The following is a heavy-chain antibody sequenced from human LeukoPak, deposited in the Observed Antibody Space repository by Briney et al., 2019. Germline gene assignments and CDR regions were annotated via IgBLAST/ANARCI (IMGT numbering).Heavy chain of an antibody. CDR2: ISYDGSNK. J-gene: IGHJ1*01. CDR1: GFTFSSYA. Sequence: GGSLRLSCAASGFTFSSYAMHWVRQAPGKGLEWVAVISYDGSNKYYADSVKGRFTISRDNSKNTLYLQMNSLRAEDTAVYYCAREGPPYYYEGGYFQHWGQGTLVTVSS. CDR3: AREGPPYYYEGGYFQH. D-gene: IGHD3-22*01. V-gene: IGHV3-30-3*01.